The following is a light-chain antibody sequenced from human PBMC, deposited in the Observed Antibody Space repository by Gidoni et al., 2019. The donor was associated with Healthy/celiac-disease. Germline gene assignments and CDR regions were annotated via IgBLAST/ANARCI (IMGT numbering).Light chain of an antibody. Sequence: EVVMTQSPLSLPVTLGQPASISCRSSQSLVSSDGSSFLNWFQQRPGQSPRRLIYKVSNRDSGVPDRFSGSGSVTYFTLKISRVEAEDVGIYYCMQGTHWPFSFGQGTRLEIK. V-gene: IGKV2-30*01. CDR2: KVS. CDR1: QSLVSSDGSSF. J-gene: IGKJ2*03. CDR3: MQGTHWPFS.